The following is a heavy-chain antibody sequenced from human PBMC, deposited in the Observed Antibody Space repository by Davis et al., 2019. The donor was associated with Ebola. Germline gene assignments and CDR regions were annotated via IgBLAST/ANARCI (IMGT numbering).Heavy chain of an antibody. V-gene: IGHV1-8*01. CDR3: AGAGSNLVSLHYGMDV. CDR2: MNPNSGNT. D-gene: IGHD3-10*01. CDR1: GYTFPNYD. Sequence: ASVKVSCKASGYTFPNYDINWMRQATGQGLEWMGWMNPNSGNTGYAQKFQGRVTMTRNTSISTAYMELSSLRSEDTAVYYCAGAGSNLVSLHYGMDVWGQGTTVTVSS. J-gene: IGHJ6*02.